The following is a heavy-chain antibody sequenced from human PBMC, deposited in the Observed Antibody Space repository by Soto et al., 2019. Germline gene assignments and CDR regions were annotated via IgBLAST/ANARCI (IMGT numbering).Heavy chain of an antibody. CDR3: ARGVGTMVRGVPPGSSWFDP. J-gene: IGHJ5*02. CDR2: INHSGST. Sequence: QVQLQQWGAGLLKPSETLSLTCAVYGGSFSGYYWSWIRQPPGKGLEWIGEINHSGSTNYNPSLKSRVTISVDTSKNQFSLKLSSVTAADTAVYYCARGVGTMVRGVPPGSSWFDPWGQGTLVTVSS. CDR1: GGSFSGYY. V-gene: IGHV4-34*01. D-gene: IGHD3-10*01.